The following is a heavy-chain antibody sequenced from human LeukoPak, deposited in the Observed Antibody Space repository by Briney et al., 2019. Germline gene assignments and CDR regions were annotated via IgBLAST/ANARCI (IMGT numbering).Heavy chain of an antibody. Sequence: SETLSLTCTVSGGSISTYYWNWIRQPPGKGLEWIGYVYYSGRTNYNPSLKSRVTISIDTSKSQFSLKLSSVTAADTAVYYCARDRNPDYGDYVWQDYWGQGTLVTVSS. D-gene: IGHD4-17*01. J-gene: IGHJ4*02. V-gene: IGHV4-59*01. CDR1: GGSISTYY. CDR2: VYYSGRT. CDR3: ARDRNPDYGDYVWQDY.